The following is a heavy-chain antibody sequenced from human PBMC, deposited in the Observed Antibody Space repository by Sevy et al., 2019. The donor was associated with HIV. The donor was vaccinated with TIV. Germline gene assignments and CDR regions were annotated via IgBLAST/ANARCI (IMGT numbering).Heavy chain of an antibody. CDR1: GFTFSDYY. CDR3: ATENSSGWLGRNDAFDI. V-gene: IGHV3-11*04. J-gene: IGHJ3*02. Sequence: GGSLRLTCAASGFTFSDYYMSWIRQAPGKGLEWVSYISSSGSTIYYADSVKGRFTISRDNAKNSLYLQMNSLRAEDTAVYYCATENSSGWLGRNDAFDIWGQGTMVTVSS. CDR2: ISSSGSTI. D-gene: IGHD6-19*01.